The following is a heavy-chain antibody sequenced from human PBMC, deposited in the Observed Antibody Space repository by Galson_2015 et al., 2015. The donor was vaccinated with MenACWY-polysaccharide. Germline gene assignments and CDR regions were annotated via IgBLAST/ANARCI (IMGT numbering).Heavy chain of an antibody. CDR1: DYSIRSGYF. V-gene: IGHV4-38-2*01. D-gene: IGHD1-26*01. J-gene: IGHJ4*02. CDR2: IFHSGTT. Sequence: AVSDYSIRSGYFWGWIRPPPGKGLEWIASIFHSGTTYYNPSLKSRVTISVDTSKNQFSLKLSSVTAVDTAVYYCARVEKYSGSFYILYWGQGTLVTVSS. CDR3: ARVEKYSGSFYILY.